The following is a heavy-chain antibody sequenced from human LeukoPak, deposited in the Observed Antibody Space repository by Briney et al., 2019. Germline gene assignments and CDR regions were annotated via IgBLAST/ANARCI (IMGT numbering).Heavy chain of an antibody. V-gene: IGHV4-59*01. D-gene: IGHD6-13*01. Sequence: SETLSLTCTVSGGSISSYHWSWLRQPPGKGLEWIGYIYYSGSTNYNPSLKSRVTISVDTSKNQFSLKLSSVTAADTAVYYCARALYSSSWYLDYWGQGTLVTVSS. J-gene: IGHJ4*02. CDR1: GGSISSYH. CDR3: ARALYSSSWYLDY. CDR2: IYYSGST.